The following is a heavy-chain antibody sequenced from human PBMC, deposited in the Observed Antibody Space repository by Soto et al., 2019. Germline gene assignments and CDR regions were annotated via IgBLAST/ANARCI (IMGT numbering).Heavy chain of an antibody. D-gene: IGHD4-4*01. CDR3: ARGQVDGYSIFQH. J-gene: IGHJ1*01. CDR2: ISYDGSNK. V-gene: IGHV3-30-3*01. CDR1: GFTFSSYA. Sequence: QVQLVESGGGVVQPGRSLRLSCAASGFTFSSYAMHWVRQAPGKGLEWVAVISYDGSNKYYADSVKGRFTISRDNSKNTLYLQMNSLRAEDTAVYYCARGQVDGYSIFQHGGQGTLVTVSS.